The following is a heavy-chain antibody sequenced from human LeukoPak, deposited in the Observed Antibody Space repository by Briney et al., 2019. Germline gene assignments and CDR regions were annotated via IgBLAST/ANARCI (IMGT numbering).Heavy chain of an antibody. CDR2: ISSSSSYI. D-gene: IGHD4-11*01. V-gene: IGHV3-21*01. CDR1: GFTFSSYS. CDR3: ARKTTVTTFAYYYMDV. Sequence: GGSLRLSCAASGFTFSSYSMNRVRQAPGKGLEWVSSISSSSSYIYYADSVKGRFTISRDNAKNSLYLQMNSLRAEDTAVYYCARKTTVTTFAYYYMDVWGKGTTVTVSS. J-gene: IGHJ6*03.